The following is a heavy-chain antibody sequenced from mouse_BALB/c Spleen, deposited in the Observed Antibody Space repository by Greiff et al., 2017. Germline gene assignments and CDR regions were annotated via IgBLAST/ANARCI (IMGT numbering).Heavy chain of an antibody. CDR1: GFSLTSYG. CDR2: IWSGGST. J-gene: IGHJ3*01. Sequence: QVQLQQSGPGLVQPSQSLSITCTVSGFSLTSYGVHWVRQSPGKGLEWLGVIWSGGSTDYNAAFISRLSISKDNSKSQVFFKMNSLQANDTAIYYCARRGYYGSSNWFAYWGQGTLVTVSA. V-gene: IGHV2-2*02. CDR3: ARRGYYGSSNWFAY. D-gene: IGHD1-1*01.